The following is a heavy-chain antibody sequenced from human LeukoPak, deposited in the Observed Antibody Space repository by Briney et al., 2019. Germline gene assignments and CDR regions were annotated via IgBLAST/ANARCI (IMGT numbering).Heavy chain of an antibody. D-gene: IGHD3-22*01. J-gene: IGHJ3*02. CDR2: IYYSGST. V-gene: IGHV4-31*03. CDR1: GGSISSGGYY. Sequence: SQTLSLTCTVSGGSISSGGYYWSWIRQHPGTGLEGIGYIYYSGSTYYNPSLKSRVTISVDTSKNQFSLKLSSVTAADTAVYYCARDLETLYYYDSSGYYRHDAFDIWGQGTMVTVSS. CDR3: ARDLETLYYYDSSGYYRHDAFDI.